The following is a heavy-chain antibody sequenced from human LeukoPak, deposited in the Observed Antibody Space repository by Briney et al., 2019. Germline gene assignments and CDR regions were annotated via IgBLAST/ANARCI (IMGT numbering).Heavy chain of an antibody. V-gene: IGHV4-59*01. CDR1: GGSFSGYY. J-gene: IGHJ4*02. CDR3: ARVTGYMIEDYFDY. CDR2: IYYSGST. Sequence: SETLSLTCAVYGGSFSGYYWSWIRQPPGKGLEWIGYIYYSGSTNYNPSLKSRVTISVDTSKNQFSLRLRSVTAADTAVYYCARVTGYMIEDYFDYWGQGALVTVSS. D-gene: IGHD3-22*01.